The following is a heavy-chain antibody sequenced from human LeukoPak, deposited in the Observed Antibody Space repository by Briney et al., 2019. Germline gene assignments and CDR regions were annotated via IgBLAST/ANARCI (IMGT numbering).Heavy chain of an antibody. CDR3: ARDLGQYYDTSDNWFDP. J-gene: IGHJ5*02. Sequence: AGGSLRLSCAASGFTFSSYAMSWVRQAPGKGLEWVSAISGSDGTTYYADSVKGRFTISRDNSKNTLSLQMNSLRAEDTAVYYCARDLGQYYDTSDNWFDPWGQGTLVTVSS. CDR2: ISGSDGTT. V-gene: IGHV3-23*01. D-gene: IGHD3-22*01. CDR1: GFTFSSYA.